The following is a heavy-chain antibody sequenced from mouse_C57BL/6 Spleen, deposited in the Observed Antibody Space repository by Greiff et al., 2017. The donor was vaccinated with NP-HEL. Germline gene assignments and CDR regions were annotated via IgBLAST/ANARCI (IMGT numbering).Heavy chain of an antibody. V-gene: IGHV1-82*01. J-gene: IGHJ2*01. CDR3: ARNPLYYGSSYDDFDY. CDR1: GYAFSSSW. Sequence: QVQLQQSGPELVKPGASVKISCKASGYAFSSSWMHWVKQRPGKGLEWIGRIYPGDGDTNYNGKFKGTATLTADKSSSTAYMQLSSLTSEDSAVYCCARNPLYYGSSYDDFDYWGQGTTLTVSS. CDR2: IYPGDGDT. D-gene: IGHD1-1*01.